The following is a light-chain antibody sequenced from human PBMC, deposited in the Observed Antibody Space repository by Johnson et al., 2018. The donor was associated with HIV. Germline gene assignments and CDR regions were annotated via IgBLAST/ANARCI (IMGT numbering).Light chain of an antibody. J-gene: IGLJ1*01. Sequence: QSVLTQPPSVSAAPGQKVTISCSGSSSNIGNNYVSWYQQLPGTAPKLLIYDNNKRPSGIPDRFSGSKSGTSATLGIIELLTGDEADYYCGTWDSSLSAYVFGTGTKVTVL. V-gene: IGLV1-51*01. CDR3: GTWDSSLSAYV. CDR1: SSNIGNNY. CDR2: DNN.